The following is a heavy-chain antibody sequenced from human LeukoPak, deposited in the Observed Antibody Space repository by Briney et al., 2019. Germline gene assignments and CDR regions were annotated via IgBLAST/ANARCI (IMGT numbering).Heavy chain of an antibody. V-gene: IGHV3-48*04. D-gene: IGHD3-22*01. J-gene: IGHJ3*02. CDR2: ISSSSSTI. Sequence: PGGSLRLSCAASGFTFSSYSMNWVRQAPGKGLEWVSYISSSSSTIYYADSVKGRFTISRDNAKNSLYLQMNSLRAEDTAVYYCARAKYYYDSSGISRVNAFDIWGQGTMVTVSS. CDR3: ARAKYYYDSSGISRVNAFDI. CDR1: GFTFSSYS.